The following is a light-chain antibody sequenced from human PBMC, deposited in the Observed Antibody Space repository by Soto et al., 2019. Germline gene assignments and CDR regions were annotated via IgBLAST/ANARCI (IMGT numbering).Light chain of an antibody. V-gene: IGKV3-15*01. CDR1: QSVSSN. J-gene: IGKJ4*01. CDR2: GAS. CDR3: QQRSNWPLT. Sequence: EIVMTQSPATLSVSPGERATLSCRASQSVSSNLAWYQQKPGQAPTLLIYGASARASGIPARFSGSGSGTEFTLTISSLEPEDFAVYYCQQRSNWPLTFGGGTKVEIK.